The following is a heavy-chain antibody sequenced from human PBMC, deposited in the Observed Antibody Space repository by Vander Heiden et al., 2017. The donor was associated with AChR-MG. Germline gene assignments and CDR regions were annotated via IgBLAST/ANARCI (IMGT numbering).Heavy chain of an antibody. CDR1: RYTFTSYG. CDR3: ARDTPSLLWFGEFLLYYGMDV. V-gene: IGHV1-18*01. D-gene: IGHD3-10*01. J-gene: IGHJ6*02. Sequence: QVQLVQSGAEVKKRGASVKVSCQASRYTFTSYGISWVRQAPGQGLEWMVWISAYNGNTNYAQKLQGRVTMTTDTSTSTAYMELRSLRSDDTAVYYCARDTPSLLWFGEFLLYYGMDVWGQGTTVTVSS. CDR2: ISAYNGNT.